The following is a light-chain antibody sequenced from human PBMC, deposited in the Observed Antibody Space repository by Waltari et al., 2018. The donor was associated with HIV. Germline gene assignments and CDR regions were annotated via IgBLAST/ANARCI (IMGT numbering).Light chain of an antibody. V-gene: IGKV4-1*01. CDR2: AAS. J-gene: IGKJ4*01. CDR1: HSVLSRSNNENY. Sequence: DIVLTQSPDSLAVSLGERATISCKSSHSVLSRSNNENYLAWYQQKPGQAPNLLIYAASSLQSGVPSRFSGSGSGTDFTLTISSLHPEDFATYYCQQSHSTLLTFGGGTKVEIK. CDR3: QQSHSTLLT.